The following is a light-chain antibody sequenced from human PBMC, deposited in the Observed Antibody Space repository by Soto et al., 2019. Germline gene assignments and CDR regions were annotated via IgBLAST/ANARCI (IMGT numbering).Light chain of an antibody. CDR1: QSVGSF. CDR3: QQYHTSRT. V-gene: IGKV3-11*01. CDR2: DTS. J-gene: IGKJ1*01. Sequence: EIVLTQSPAALSLSPGERATLCSRASQSVGSFLAWYQQKPGQAPRLLIYDTSIRATGIPDRFSGSGSGTDFTLTISRLEPEDSAVYYCQQYHTSRTFGQGTKVDIK.